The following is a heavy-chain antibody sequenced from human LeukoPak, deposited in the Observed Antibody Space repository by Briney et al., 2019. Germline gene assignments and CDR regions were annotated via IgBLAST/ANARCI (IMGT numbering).Heavy chain of an antibody. Sequence: SQTLSLTCTVSGGSFSSGDYYWNWIRQFPGKGLEWIGYIHYSGSTHYNPSLKSRDTISLDTSKRQFSLKLSSVTAADTAVFYCARGKADHYYGSGTYGAIGYWGQGTLVTVSS. V-gene: IGHV4-31*03. CDR2: IHYSGST. J-gene: IGHJ4*02. CDR3: ARGKADHYYGSGTYGAIGY. D-gene: IGHD3-10*01. CDR1: GGSFSSGDYY.